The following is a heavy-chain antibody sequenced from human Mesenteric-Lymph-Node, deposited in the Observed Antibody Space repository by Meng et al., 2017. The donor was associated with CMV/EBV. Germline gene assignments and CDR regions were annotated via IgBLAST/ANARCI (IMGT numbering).Heavy chain of an antibody. CDR3: AKDPIAAAYYGMDV. CDR2: ISGSGGST. Sequence: GGPLRPSCAALGFTFSSYSMNWVRQAPGKGLEWASAISGSGGSTYYADSVKGLFTISRDNSKNTLYLQMNSLRAEDTAVYYCAKDPIAAAYYGMDVWGQGTTVTVSS. CDR1: GFTFSSYS. J-gene: IGHJ6*02. V-gene: IGHV3-23*01. D-gene: IGHD6-13*01.